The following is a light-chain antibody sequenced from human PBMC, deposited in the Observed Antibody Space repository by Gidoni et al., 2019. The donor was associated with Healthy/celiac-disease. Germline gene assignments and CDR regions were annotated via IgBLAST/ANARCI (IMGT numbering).Light chain of an antibody. J-gene: IGKJ2*03. CDR2: GAS. V-gene: IGKV3-15*01. CDR1: QRVSSN. CDR3: QQYNNWPYS. Sequence: VMTQSPATLSVAPGERATLSCRASQRVSSNLAWYQQKPSEAPRLLIYGASTRATSIPARFSGSGSGTEFTLTISSLQSEDFAVFYCQQYNNWPYSFXXXTKLESK.